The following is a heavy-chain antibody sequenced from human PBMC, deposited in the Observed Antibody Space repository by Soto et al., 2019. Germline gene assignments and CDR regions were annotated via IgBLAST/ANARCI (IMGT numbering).Heavy chain of an antibody. D-gene: IGHD2-21*02. CDR1: AFTFSSYA. V-gene: IGHV3-23*01. Sequence: EVQLLESGGGLAQPGGSLRLSCEASAFTFSSYAMSWVRQAPGKGLEWVSAVSGSGDSTYYADSVKGRFTISRDTSKNTLYPQMNSLRAEDTAVYYCAKGRASDCPGCTQDYWGQGTLVTVSS. CDR2: VSGSGDST. J-gene: IGHJ4*02. CDR3: AKGRASDCPGCTQDY.